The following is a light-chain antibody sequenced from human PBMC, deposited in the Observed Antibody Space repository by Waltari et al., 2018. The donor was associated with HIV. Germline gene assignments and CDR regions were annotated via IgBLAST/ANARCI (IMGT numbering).Light chain of an antibody. CDR2: DVS. Sequence: QSALTQPRSVSGSPGQSVTISCTGTSSHVGGSHYVSWYQPPPGKAPKLMIYDVSNRPSGVPDRFSGSKSGNTASLTISGLQAEDEADYYCCSYAGSYTLVFGGGTKLTVL. J-gene: IGLJ3*02. CDR3: CSYAGSYTLV. CDR1: SSHVGGSHY. V-gene: IGLV2-11*01.